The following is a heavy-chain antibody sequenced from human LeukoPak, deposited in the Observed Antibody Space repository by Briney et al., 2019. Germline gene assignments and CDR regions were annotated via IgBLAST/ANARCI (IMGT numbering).Heavy chain of an antibody. Sequence: KPSETLSLTCTVSGGSISSSSYYWGWIRQPPGKGLEWIGSIYYSGSTYYNPSLKSRVTISVDTSKNQLSLKLSSVTAADTAVYYCARSLFTSSGYYTYWGQGTLVTVSS. D-gene: IGHD3-22*01. CDR3: ARSLFTSSGYYTY. J-gene: IGHJ4*02. CDR1: GGSISSSSYY. V-gene: IGHV4-39*01. CDR2: IYYSGST.